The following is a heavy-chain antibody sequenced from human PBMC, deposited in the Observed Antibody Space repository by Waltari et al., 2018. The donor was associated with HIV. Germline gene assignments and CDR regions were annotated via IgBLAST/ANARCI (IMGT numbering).Heavy chain of an antibody. CDR3: ARWKGVVRGALALDV. V-gene: IGHV4-39*01. CDR2: IYYSGST. D-gene: IGHD3-10*01. Sequence: QLQLQESGPGLVKPSETLSLTCTVSGGSISSSSYYWGWIRQPPGKGLEWIGSIYYSGSTYYNPSLKSRVTISVDTSKNQFSLKLSSVTAADTAVYYCARWKGVVRGALALDVWGQGTTVTVSS. CDR1: GGSISSSSYY. J-gene: IGHJ6*02.